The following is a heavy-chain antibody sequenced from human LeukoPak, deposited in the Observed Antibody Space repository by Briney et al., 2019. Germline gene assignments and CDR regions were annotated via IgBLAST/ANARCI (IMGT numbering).Heavy chain of an antibody. D-gene: IGHD3-16*01. V-gene: IGHV4-34*01. CDR2: INHSGST. CDR3: ARGGYDYVWGSYGKTGPFDY. CDR1: GGSFSGYY. J-gene: IGHJ4*02. Sequence: SETLSLTCAVYGGSFSGYYWSWIRQPPGKGLEWIGEINHSGSTNYNPSLKSRVTISVDTSKNQFSLKLSSVTAADTAVYYCARGGYDYVWGSYGKTGPFDYWGQGTLVTVSS.